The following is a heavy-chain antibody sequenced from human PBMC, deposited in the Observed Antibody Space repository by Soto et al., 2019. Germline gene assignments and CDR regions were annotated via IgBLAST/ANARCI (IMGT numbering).Heavy chain of an antibody. CDR1: GFSLSTSGVG. J-gene: IGHJ6*02. CDR3: AHRPNQRPYYYYGMDV. V-gene: IGHV2-5*01. Sequence: SGPTLVNPTQTLTLTCTFSGFSLSTSGVGVGWIRQPPGKALEWLALIYWNDDKRYSPSLKSRLTITKDTSKNQVVLTMTNMDPVDTATYYCAHRPNQRPYYYYGMDVWGQGTTVTVS. CDR2: IYWNDDK.